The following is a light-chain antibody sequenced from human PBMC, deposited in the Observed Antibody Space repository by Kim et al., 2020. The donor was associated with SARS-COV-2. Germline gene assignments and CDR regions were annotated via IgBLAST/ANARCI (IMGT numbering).Light chain of an antibody. J-gene: IGKJ2*01. CDR3: QQYGIAPPYT. CDR1: QSVCSHC. CDR2: SVS. V-gene: IGKV3-20*01. Sequence: SPGERSLLSCRTSQSVCSHCLAWYQQKPGQAPRLLIYSVSNRATGIPDRFSCSGSGTDFTLTISRLEPEDFAVYYCQQYGIAPPYTFGQGTKLEI.